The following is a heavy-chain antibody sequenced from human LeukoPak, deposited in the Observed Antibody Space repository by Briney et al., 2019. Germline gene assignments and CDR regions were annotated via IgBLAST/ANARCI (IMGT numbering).Heavy chain of an antibody. CDR2: IYYSGST. CDR1: GGSISSSSYY. D-gene: IGHD3-22*01. CDR3: ARVAPPLYDSSGYYFDY. J-gene: IGHJ4*02. V-gene: IGHV4-39*07. Sequence: SETLSLTSTVSGGSISSSSYYWGWIRQPPGKGLEWIGSIYYSGSTYYNPSLKSRVTISVDTSKNQFSLKLSSVTAADPAVYYCARVAPPLYDSSGYYFDYWGQGTLVTVSS.